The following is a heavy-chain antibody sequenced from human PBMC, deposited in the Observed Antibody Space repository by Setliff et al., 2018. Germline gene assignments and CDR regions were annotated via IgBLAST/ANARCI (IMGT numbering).Heavy chain of an antibody. V-gene: IGHV3-7*01. J-gene: IGHJ4*02. CDR3: FGAGTCSY. Sequence: HPGGSLRLSCGASGFTYKNDWVSWVRQAPGKGLEWLASINPDGSEKYYVDSVKGRFTISRDNAKNSLSLQMNSLRTEDTAVYYCFGAGTCSYWGQGTQVTVSS. CDR2: INPDGSEK. CDR1: GFTYKNDW. D-gene: IGHD3-10*01.